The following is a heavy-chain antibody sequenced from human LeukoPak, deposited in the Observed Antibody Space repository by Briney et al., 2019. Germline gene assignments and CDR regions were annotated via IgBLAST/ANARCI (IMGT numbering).Heavy chain of an antibody. Sequence: SETLSLTCTVSGGSISSYYWSWIRQPPGKGLGWIGYIYYSGSTNYNPSLKSRVTISVDTSKNQFSLKLSSVTAADTAVYYCAKVILGGASNYGDYVSDAFDIWGQGTMVTVSS. CDR2: IYYSGST. CDR3: AKVILGGASNYGDYVSDAFDI. V-gene: IGHV4-59*01. D-gene: IGHD4-17*01. CDR1: GGSISSYY. J-gene: IGHJ3*02.